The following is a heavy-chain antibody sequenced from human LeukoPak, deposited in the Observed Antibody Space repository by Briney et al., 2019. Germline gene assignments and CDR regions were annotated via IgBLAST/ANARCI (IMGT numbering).Heavy chain of an antibody. Sequence: PGGSLRLSCAASGFTFSSYGMHWVRQAPGKGLEWVAFIRYDGSNKYYADSVKGRFTISRDNSKNTLYLQMNSLRAEDTAVYYCAKDKGSENWFDPWGQGTLVTVSS. CDR3: AKDKGSENWFDP. CDR1: GFTFSSYG. CDR2: IRYDGSNK. J-gene: IGHJ5*02. D-gene: IGHD1-26*01. V-gene: IGHV3-30*02.